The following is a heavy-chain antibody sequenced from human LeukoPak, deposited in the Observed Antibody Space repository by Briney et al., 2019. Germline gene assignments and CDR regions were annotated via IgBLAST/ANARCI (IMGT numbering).Heavy chain of an antibody. CDR1: GFTFSSYG. Sequence: PGGSLRLSCAASGFTFSSYGMHWVRQAPGKGLEWVAFIRYDGSNKYYADSVKGRFTISRDNSKNTLYLQMNSLRAEDTAVYYCARGPNYSNYGSAYYYYMDVWGKGTTVTVSS. CDR2: IRYDGSNK. J-gene: IGHJ6*03. CDR3: ARGPNYSNYGSAYYYYMDV. V-gene: IGHV3-30*02. D-gene: IGHD4-11*01.